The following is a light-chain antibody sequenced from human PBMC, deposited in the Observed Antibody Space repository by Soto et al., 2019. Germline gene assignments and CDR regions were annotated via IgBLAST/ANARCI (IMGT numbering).Light chain of an antibody. CDR3: QEYGSSPPWT. V-gene: IGKV3-20*01. Sequence: EIVLTQSPGTLSLSPGERATLSYRASQSVSSSYLAWYQQKPGQAPRLLIYGASSWATGIPDRFSGSGSGTDFTLTINRLEPEDFAVYYCQEYGSSPPWTFGQGTKVDIK. CDR2: GAS. J-gene: IGKJ1*01. CDR1: QSVSSSY.